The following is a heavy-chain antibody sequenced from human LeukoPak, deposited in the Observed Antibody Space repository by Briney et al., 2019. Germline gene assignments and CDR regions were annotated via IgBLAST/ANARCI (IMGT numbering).Heavy chain of an antibody. Sequence: SETLSLTCTVSGGSISSSSYYWGWIRQPPGRGLEWIGSIYYSGSTYYNPSLKSRVTISVDTSKNQFSLKLSSVTAADTAVYYCARRGYSSSWPTSDYWGQGTLVTVSS. V-gene: IGHV4-39*01. CDR2: IYYSGST. CDR1: GGSISSSSYY. D-gene: IGHD6-13*01. J-gene: IGHJ4*02. CDR3: ARRGYSSSWPTSDY.